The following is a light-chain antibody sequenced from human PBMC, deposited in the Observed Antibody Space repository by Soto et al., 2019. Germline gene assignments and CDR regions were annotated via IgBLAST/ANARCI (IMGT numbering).Light chain of an antibody. V-gene: IGLV1-47*01. CDR2: RNN. CDR3: AEGDDSLVV. Sequence: QSVLTQPPSASGTPGQRVTISCSGSSSDIGSNYVYWYQQLPGTAPKLLIYRNNQRPSGVPDRFSGSKSGTSASLAISGLGSEDEYDYDCAEGDDSLVVFGGGTKLTVL. CDR1: SSDIGSNY. J-gene: IGLJ2*01.